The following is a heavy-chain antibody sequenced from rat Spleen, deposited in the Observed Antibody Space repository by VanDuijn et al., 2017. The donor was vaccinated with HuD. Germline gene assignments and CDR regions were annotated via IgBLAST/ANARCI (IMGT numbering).Heavy chain of an antibody. CDR2: ISYDGSST. Sequence: EVQLVESDGGLVQPGRSLKLSCAASGFTFSNYGMAWVRQAPTKGLEWVATISYDGSSTYYRDSVKGRFTISRDNAKSTLYLQMDSLRSEDTATYYCARHSDYWGQGVMVTVSS. CDR1: GFTFSNYG. V-gene: IGHV5-29*01. J-gene: IGHJ2*01. CDR3: ARHSDY.